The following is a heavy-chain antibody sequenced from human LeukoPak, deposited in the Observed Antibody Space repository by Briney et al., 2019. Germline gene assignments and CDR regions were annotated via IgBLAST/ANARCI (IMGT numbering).Heavy chain of an antibody. J-gene: IGHJ4*02. CDR2: INPNSSGT. CDR1: GDTFTGYY. V-gene: IGHV1-2*06. Sequence: GASVKVSCKASGDTFTGYYMHWVRQAPGQGLEWMGRINPNSSGTNYAQKFQGRVTMTRDTSISTAYTELSRLRSDDTAVYYCAREHGSYLRYFDYWGQGTLVTVSS. CDR3: AREHGSYLRYFDY. D-gene: IGHD1-26*01.